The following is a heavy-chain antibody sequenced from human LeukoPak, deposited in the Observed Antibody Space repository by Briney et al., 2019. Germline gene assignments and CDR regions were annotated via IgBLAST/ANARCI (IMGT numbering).Heavy chain of an antibody. J-gene: IGHJ3*02. D-gene: IGHD3-22*01. CDR2: IYYSGSS. V-gene: IGHV4-31*03. Sequence: SQTLSLTCTVSGGSINNGGYYWSWIRQHPGKGLEWIGYIYYSGSSYYNPPLRSRVTISVDTSKNHFSLKLSSVTAADTAVYSCARGMHSRAFDIWGQETMVTVSS. CDR1: GGSINNGGYY. CDR3: ARGMHSRAFDI.